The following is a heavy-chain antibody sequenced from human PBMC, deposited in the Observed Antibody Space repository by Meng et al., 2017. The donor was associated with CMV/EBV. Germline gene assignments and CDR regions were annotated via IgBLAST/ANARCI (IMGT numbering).Heavy chain of an antibody. CDR3: ASGGVVVPDY. J-gene: IGHJ4*02. CDR2: IYSGGST. D-gene: IGHD2-2*01. Sequence: GESLKISCAASGFTFSSYAMSWVRQAPGKGLEWVSVIYSGGSTYYADSVKGRFTISRDNSKNTLYLQMNSLRAEDTAVYYCASGGVVVPDYWGQGTLVTVSS. CDR1: GFTFSSYA. V-gene: IGHV3-53*01.